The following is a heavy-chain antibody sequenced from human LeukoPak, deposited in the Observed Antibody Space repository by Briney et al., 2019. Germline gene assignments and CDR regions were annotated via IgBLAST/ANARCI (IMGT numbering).Heavy chain of an antibody. V-gene: IGHV4-30-4*01. CDR2: IYYSGST. Sequence: PSQTLSLTCAVSGGSISSGDYYWSWIRQPPGKGLEWIGYIYYSGSTFYNPSLKSRVTLSEDTSKNQFSLKLSSVTAADTAVYYCAIGSTCGFFQHWGQGTLVTVSS. CDR3: AIGSTCGFFQH. J-gene: IGHJ1*01. CDR1: GGSISSGDYY. D-gene: IGHD6-13*01.